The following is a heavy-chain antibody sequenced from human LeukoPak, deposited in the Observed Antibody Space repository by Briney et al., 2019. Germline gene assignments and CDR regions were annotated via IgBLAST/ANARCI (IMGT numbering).Heavy chain of an antibody. J-gene: IGHJ4*02. CDR3: ASSKHMAALGLEY. CDR2: IYTAGST. Sequence: KSSETLTLTCTVSGGPISSANHYWSWIRQPAGKGLEWIWRIYTAGSTDYNPSLRSRVTISVDTSKNQFSLNLTSVTAADTAVYYCASSKHMAALGLEYWGQGTLVTVSS. D-gene: IGHD5-24*01. V-gene: IGHV4-61*02. CDR1: GGPISSANHY.